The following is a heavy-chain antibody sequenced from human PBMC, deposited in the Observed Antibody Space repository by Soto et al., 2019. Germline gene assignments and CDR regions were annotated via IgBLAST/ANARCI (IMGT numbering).Heavy chain of an antibody. V-gene: IGHV2-5*02. CDR2: IYWDDDK. CDR3: AHAGDYDMFNFEH. CDR1: GFSLSTSGVG. Sequence: SGPTLVNPTQTLTLTCTFSGFSLSTSGVGVGWIREPPGKSLEWLALIYWDDDKRYSPSMKNRLAISKDTSRNHVVLTITNVDHVDTATYFCAHAGDYDMFNFEHWGPGTMVTASS. D-gene: IGHD4-17*01. J-gene: IGHJ4*01.